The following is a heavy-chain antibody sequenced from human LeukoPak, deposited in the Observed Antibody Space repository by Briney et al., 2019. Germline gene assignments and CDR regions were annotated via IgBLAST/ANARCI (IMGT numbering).Heavy chain of an antibody. CDR1: GGSISSYY. CDR2: IYDSGST. CDR3: ARGGSYYDFWSGYYDYYYYMDV. Sequence: PSETLFLTCSVSGGSISSYYWSWIRQPPGKGLEWIGYIYDSGSTSYNPSLQSRVTISIDTSKNQFSLRLTSVTAADTAVYYCARGGSYYDFWSGYYDYYYYMDVWGKGTTVTVSS. D-gene: IGHD3-3*01. J-gene: IGHJ6*03. V-gene: IGHV4-59*01.